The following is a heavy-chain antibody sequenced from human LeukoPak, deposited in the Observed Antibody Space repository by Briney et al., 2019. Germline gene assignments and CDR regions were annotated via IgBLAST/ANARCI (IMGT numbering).Heavy chain of an antibody. Sequence: SQTLSLTCTVSGGSISSGSYYWSWIRQPAGKGLEWIGRIYTSGSTNYNPSLKSRVTISVDTSKNQFSLKLSSVTAADTAVYYCARGSDFWSGYSALFDLWGRGTLVTVSS. CDR2: IYTSGST. J-gene: IGHJ2*01. CDR3: ARGSDFWSGYSALFDL. V-gene: IGHV4-61*02. CDR1: GGSISSGSYY. D-gene: IGHD3-3*01.